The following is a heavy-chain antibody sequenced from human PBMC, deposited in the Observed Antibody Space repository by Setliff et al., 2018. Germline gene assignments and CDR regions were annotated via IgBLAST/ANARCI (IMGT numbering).Heavy chain of an antibody. D-gene: IGHD2-15*01. J-gene: IGHJ3*01. CDR3: AISTLSICSGGTCPNVFDV. CDR1: GYILNGYG. Sequence: GASVKVSCKASGYILNGYGISWVRQAPGQGLEWMGWISSYNDITNYAQRFQGRVTLTTDMSTSAAYMELRSLGSDDTAVYYCAISTLSICSGGTCPNVFDVWGQGTMVTVSS. CDR2: ISSYNDIT. V-gene: IGHV1-18*01.